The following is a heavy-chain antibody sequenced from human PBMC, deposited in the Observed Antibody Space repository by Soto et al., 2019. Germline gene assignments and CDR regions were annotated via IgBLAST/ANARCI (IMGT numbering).Heavy chain of an antibody. Sequence: SETLSLTCTVSGGSVSSGSYYWSWLRQPPGKGLEWIGYIYNSVNTRYNPSLKSRVTISADMSKNQFSLNLSSVTAADTAVYYCARGGDDYMRHFDFWGQGILVTVSS. CDR2: IYNSVNT. V-gene: IGHV4-61*01. CDR3: ARGGDDYMRHFDF. J-gene: IGHJ4*02. CDR1: GGSVSSGSYY. D-gene: IGHD4-4*01.